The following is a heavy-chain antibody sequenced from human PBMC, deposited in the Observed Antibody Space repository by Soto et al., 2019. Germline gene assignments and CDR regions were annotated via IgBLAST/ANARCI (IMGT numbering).Heavy chain of an antibody. Sequence: QVQLQQSGPGLMKPSETLSLTCTVSGDSITSSYWSWFRQPPGKGLEYIGFIFYTGIVSYNPSLKSRVTISMDTSKTQFSLNLSSVTAAYTAVYYCAKGAGRDGYNTARGQGTLVTVS. CDR1: GDSITSSY. J-gene: IGHJ4*02. V-gene: IGHV4-59*01. CDR3: AKGAGRDGYNTA. CDR2: IFYTGIV. D-gene: IGHD5-12*01.